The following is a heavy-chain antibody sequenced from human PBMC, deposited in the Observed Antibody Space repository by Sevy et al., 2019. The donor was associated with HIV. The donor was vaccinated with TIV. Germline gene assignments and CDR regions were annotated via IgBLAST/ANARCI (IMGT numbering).Heavy chain of an antibody. CDR3: AKDFTGFYGMDV. V-gene: IGHV3-30*18. CDR2: ISYDGINK. D-gene: IGHD3-9*01. J-gene: IGHJ6*02. Sequence: GGSLRLSCEVSGLSVTNNGMHWVRQAPGKGLEWVEVISYDGINKYYGDSVKGPFIISRARSKNTLYLQMNILRIEDTAVYYCAKDFTGFYGMDVWGQGTTVTVSS. CDR1: GLSVTNNG.